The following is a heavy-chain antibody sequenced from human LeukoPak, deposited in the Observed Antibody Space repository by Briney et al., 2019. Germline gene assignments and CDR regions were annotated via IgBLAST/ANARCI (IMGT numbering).Heavy chain of an antibody. J-gene: IGHJ4*02. CDR1: GFTFSSYG. D-gene: IGHD3-16*02. V-gene: IGHV3-30*18. CDR3: AKAGGGMITFGGVIVD. CDR2: ISYDGSNK. Sequence: PGRSLRLSCAASGFTFSSYGMHWVRQAPGKGLEWVAVISYDGSNKYYADSVKGRFTISRDNSKNTLYLQMNSLRAEDTAVYYCAKAGGGMITFGGVIVDWGQGTLVTVSS.